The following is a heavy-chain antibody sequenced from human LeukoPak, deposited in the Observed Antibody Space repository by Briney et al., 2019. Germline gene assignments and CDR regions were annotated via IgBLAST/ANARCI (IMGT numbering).Heavy chain of an antibody. D-gene: IGHD2/OR15-2a*01. CDR2: IIPIFGTA. CDR1: GGTFSSYA. CDR3: ASSALSEYDAFDI. J-gene: IGHJ3*02. Sequence: SVKVSCKASGGTFSSYAISWARQAPGQGLEWMGGIIPIFGTANYAQKFQGRVTITADESTSTAYMELSSLRSEDTAVYYCASSALSEYDAFDIWGQGTMVTVSS. V-gene: IGHV1-69*13.